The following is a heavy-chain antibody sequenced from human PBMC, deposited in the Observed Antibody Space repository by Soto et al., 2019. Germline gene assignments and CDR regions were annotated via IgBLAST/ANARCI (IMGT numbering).Heavy chain of an antibody. CDR1: GGSISSSSYY. J-gene: IGHJ5*02. V-gene: IGHV4-39*01. D-gene: IGHD4-17*01. Sequence: SETLSLTCTVSGGSISSSSYYWGWIRQPPGKGLEWIGSIYYSGSTYYNPSLKSRVTISVDTSKNQFSLKLSSVTAADTAVYYCAIDYGDEGWFDPWGQGTLVTVSS. CDR3: AIDYGDEGWFDP. CDR2: IYYSGST.